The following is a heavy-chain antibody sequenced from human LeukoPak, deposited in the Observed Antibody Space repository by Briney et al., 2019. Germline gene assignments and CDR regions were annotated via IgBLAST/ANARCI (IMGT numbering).Heavy chain of an antibody. CDR2: IYTSGST. CDR3: ARVGLIAVAGTLGFDY. J-gene: IGHJ4*02. D-gene: IGHD6-19*01. V-gene: IGHV4-4*07. CDR1: GGSISSYY. Sequence: SETLSLTCTVSGGSISSYYWSWLRQPAGKGLEWIGRIYTSGSTNYNPSLTSRVTMSVDTSKNQFSLKLSSVTAADTAVYYCARVGLIAVAGTLGFDYWGQGTLVTVSS.